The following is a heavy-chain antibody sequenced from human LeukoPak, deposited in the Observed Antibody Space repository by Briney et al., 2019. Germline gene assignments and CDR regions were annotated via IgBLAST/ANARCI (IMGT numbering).Heavy chain of an antibody. CDR1: GGSFSVYY. D-gene: IGHD3-10*01. CDR2: INHSGST. J-gene: IGHJ3*02. CDR3: ARRITMVRGVIRGRAFDI. Sequence: SETLSLTCAVYGGSFSVYYWSWIRQPPGKGLEWIGEINHSGSTNYNPSLKSRVTISVDTSKNQFSLKLSSVTAADTAVYYCARRITMVRGVIRGRAFDIWGQGTMVTVSS. V-gene: IGHV4-34*01.